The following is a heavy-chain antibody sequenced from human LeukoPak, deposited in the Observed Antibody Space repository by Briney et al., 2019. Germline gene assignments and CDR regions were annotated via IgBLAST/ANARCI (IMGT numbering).Heavy chain of an antibody. D-gene: IGHD3-22*01. V-gene: IGHV3-21*01. CDR1: GFTFSSYG. Sequence: GGSLRLSCAASGFTFSSYGMNWVRQAPGKGLEWVSSISSSSSYIYYADSVKGRFTISRDNAKNSLYLQMNSLRAEDTAVYYCAKSYYYDSSGYYYENAFDIWGQGTMVTVSS. CDR2: ISSSSSYI. J-gene: IGHJ3*02. CDR3: AKSYYYDSSGYYYENAFDI.